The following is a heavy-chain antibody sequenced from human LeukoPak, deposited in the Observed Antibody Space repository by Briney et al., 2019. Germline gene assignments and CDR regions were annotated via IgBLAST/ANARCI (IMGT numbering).Heavy chain of an antibody. CDR2: INPNSGGT. D-gene: IGHD3-10*01. J-gene: IGHJ5*02. Sequence: ASVKVSCKASGYTFTGYYMHWVRQAPGQGLEWMGWINPNSGGTNYAQKFQGWVTMTRDTSISTAYMELSRLRSDDTAVYYCARSQTSGSLRFDPWGQGTLVTVSS. CDR3: ARSQTSGSLRFDP. CDR1: GYTFTGYY. V-gene: IGHV1-2*04.